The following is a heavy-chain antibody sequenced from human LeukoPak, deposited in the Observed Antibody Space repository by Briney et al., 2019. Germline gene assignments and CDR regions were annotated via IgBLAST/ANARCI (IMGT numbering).Heavy chain of an antibody. Sequence: ASVKVSLQDYGCTHSSYAIRWVRPAPGKGLEWMGWIIPTFGTANYPQKFQGSVTITTDESPSTAYMALGSLRSDDTAVYYCARQYGSYNWFDPWGQGALVTVSS. D-gene: IGHD6-19*01. CDR3: ARQYGSYNWFDP. J-gene: IGHJ5*02. CDR2: IIPTFGTA. V-gene: IGHV1-69*05. CDR1: GCTHSSYA.